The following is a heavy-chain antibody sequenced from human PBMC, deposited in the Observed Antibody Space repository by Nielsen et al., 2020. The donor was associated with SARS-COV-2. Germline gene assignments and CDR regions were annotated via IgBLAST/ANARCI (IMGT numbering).Heavy chain of an antibody. Sequence: SLKISCAASGFTFDDYAMHWVRQAPGKGLEWVSGISWNSGSIGYADSVKGRFTISRDNAKNSLYLQMNSLRAEDTALYYCASLPRGSGYDHGMDVWGQGTTVTVSS. V-gene: IGHV3-9*01. CDR3: ASLPRGSGYDHGMDV. D-gene: IGHD2-15*01. CDR1: GFTFDDYA. CDR2: ISWNSGSI. J-gene: IGHJ6*02.